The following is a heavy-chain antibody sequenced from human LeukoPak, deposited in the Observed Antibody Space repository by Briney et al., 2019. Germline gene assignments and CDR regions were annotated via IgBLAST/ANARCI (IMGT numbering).Heavy chain of an antibody. CDR2: ISSSSSYI. Sequence: GGSLRLSCAASGFTFSSYSMNRVRQAPGKGLEWVSSISSSSSYIYYADSVKGRFTISRDNAKNSLYLQMNSLRAEDTAVYYCASMGWAAAGDKGGYFDYWGQGTLVTVSS. CDR1: GFTFSSYS. D-gene: IGHD6-13*01. V-gene: IGHV3-21*01. CDR3: ASMGWAAAGDKGGYFDY. J-gene: IGHJ4*02.